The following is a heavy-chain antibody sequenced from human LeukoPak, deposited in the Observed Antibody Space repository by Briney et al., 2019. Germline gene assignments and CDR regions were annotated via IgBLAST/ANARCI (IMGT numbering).Heavy chain of an antibody. V-gene: IGHV3-48*04. J-gene: IGHJ3*02. CDR2: ISSSSSTI. D-gene: IGHD3-10*01. Sequence: GGSLRLSCAASGFTFSSYSMNWVRQAPGKGLEWVSYISSSSSTIYYADSVKGRFTISRDNAKNSLYLQMNSLRAEDTAVYYCASPYPNYYGSGTVAFDIWGQGTMVTVSS. CDR3: ASPYPNYYGSGTVAFDI. CDR1: GFTFSSYS.